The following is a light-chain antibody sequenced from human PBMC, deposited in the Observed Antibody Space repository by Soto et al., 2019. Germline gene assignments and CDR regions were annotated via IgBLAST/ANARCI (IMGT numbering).Light chain of an antibody. J-gene: IGKJ4*01. Sequence: DIQMTQSPSSLSASVGDRVTITCRASQGISSYVAWYQQKPGKVPKLLIYAASTLQSGVPSRFSGSGSGTDFTLTIINLQPEDVATYYCQKYNSAPPLTFGGGTKVEIK. CDR3: QKYNSAPPLT. CDR1: QGISSY. CDR2: AAS. V-gene: IGKV1-27*01.